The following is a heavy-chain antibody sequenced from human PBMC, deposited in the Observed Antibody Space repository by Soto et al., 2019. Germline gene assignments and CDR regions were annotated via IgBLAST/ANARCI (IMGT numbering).Heavy chain of an antibody. D-gene: IGHD6-19*01. J-gene: IGHJ4*02. Sequence: EVQLLESGGDLVQPGGSLRLSCTASAFTFRNYPMTWVRQAPGKSLEWISSISGGGLNTHYADSVKGRFTVSRDDSKSTLYLQMANLTAGDTAVYYCAKGGSGWYPFDYWGQGTLVTVSS. CDR2: ISGGGLNT. CDR1: AFTFRNYP. CDR3: AKGGSGWYPFDY. V-gene: IGHV3-23*01.